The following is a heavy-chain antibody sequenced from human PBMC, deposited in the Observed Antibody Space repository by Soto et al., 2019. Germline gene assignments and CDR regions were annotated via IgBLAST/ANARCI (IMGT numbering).Heavy chain of an antibody. D-gene: IGHD2-2*01. V-gene: IGHV3-23*01. Sequence: PGGSLRLSCAASEFTFSTYALSWVRQAPGKGLEWVSAFSASGTTYYAVSVKGRFTISRDGSKDTLYLQMNSLRADDTAVYYCAKATVPGTVFRSCMDVWGQGTTVTVSS. CDR1: EFTFSTYA. J-gene: IGHJ6*02. CDR3: AKATVPGTVFRSCMDV. CDR2: FSASGTT.